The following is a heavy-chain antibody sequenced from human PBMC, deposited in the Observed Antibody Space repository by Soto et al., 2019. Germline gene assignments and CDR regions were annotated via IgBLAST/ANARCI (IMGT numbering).Heavy chain of an antibody. V-gene: IGHV1-69*05. CDR1: GGTFSSYA. J-gene: IGHJ6*02. CDR2: IIPIFGTA. CDR3: ARLNYYGSGSYSHYYYYYGMDV. D-gene: IGHD3-10*01. Sequence: SVKVSCKASGGTFSSYAISWVRQAPGQGLEWMGGIIPIFGTANYAQKFQGRVTITTDKSTSTAYMELSSLRSEDTAVYYCARLNYYGSGSYSHYYYYYGMDVWGQGTTVTVSS.